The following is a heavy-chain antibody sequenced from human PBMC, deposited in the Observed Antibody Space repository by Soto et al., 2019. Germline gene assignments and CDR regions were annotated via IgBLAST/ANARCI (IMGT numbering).Heavy chain of an antibody. CDR2: IYSGGST. V-gene: IGHV3-66*01. Sequence: GGSLRLSCAASGFTVSSNYMSWVRQAPGKGLEWVSVIYSGGSTYYADSVKGRFTISRDNSKNTLYLQMNSLRAEDTAVYYCARERVVARVYYYYYYMDVWGKGTTVTVSS. CDR1: GFTVSSNY. D-gene: IGHD2-15*01. J-gene: IGHJ6*03. CDR3: ARERVVARVYYYYYYMDV.